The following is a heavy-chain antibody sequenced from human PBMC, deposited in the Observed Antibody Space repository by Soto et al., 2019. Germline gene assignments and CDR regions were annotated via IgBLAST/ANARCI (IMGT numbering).Heavy chain of an antibody. CDR1: GYTFTSYA. D-gene: IGHD5-18*01. CDR3: ARGLNGYLHYFDY. V-gene: IGHV1-3*01. Sequence: ASVKVSCKASGYTFTSYAMHWVRQAPGQRLEWMGWINAGNGNTKYSQKFQGRVTITRDISASTAYMELSSLRSEDTAVYYCARGLNGYLHYFDYWGQGTPVTVS. CDR2: INAGNGNT. J-gene: IGHJ4*02.